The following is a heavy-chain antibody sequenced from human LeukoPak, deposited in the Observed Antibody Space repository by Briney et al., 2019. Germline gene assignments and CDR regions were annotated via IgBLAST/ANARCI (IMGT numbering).Heavy chain of an antibody. V-gene: IGHV1-69*02. Sequence: SVKVSCKASGGTFSSYTISWVRQAPGQGLEWMGRIIPILGIANYAQKFQGRVTITADKSTSTAYMELSSLRSEDTAAYYCASQVGRLCSSTSCSDAFDIWGQGTMVTVSS. CDR1: GGTFSSYT. CDR3: ASQVGRLCSSTSCSDAFDI. D-gene: IGHD2-2*01. J-gene: IGHJ3*02. CDR2: IIPILGIA.